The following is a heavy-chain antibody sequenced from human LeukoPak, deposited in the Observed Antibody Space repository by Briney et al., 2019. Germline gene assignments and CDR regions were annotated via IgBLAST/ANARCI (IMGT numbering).Heavy chain of an antibody. V-gene: IGHV3-33*06. CDR2: IWYDGSKS. CDR3: AKEPKEWLGAFEM. CDR1: GFTFSRFA. Sequence: PGGSLRLSCAASGFTFSRFAMHWVRQAPGEGPEWVALIWYDGSKSFYADSVKGRFSISRDNSKNTLSLQMSSLRGDDTAVYYCAKEPKEWLGAFEMWGQGAFVTVSS. J-gene: IGHJ3*02. D-gene: IGHD6-19*01.